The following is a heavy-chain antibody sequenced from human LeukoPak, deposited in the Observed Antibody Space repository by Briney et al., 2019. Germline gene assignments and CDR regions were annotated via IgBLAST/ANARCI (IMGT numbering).Heavy chain of an antibody. CDR2: INHSGST. J-gene: IGHJ3*02. CDR1: EFSVGSNY. D-gene: IGHD1-1*01. V-gene: IGHV4-34*01. Sequence: GSLRLSCAASEFSVGSNYMTWIRQPPGKGLEWIGEINHSGSTNYNPSLKSRVTISVDTSKNQFSLKLSSVTAADTAVYYCARTKETGTTPDAFDIWGQGTMVTVSS. CDR3: ARTKETGTTPDAFDI.